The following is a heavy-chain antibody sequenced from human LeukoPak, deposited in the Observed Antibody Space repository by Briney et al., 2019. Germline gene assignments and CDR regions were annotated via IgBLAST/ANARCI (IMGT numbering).Heavy chain of an antibody. D-gene: IGHD1-26*01. V-gene: IGHV4-59*01. CDR1: GVTMSDYY. Sequence: SETLSLTCTAPGVTMSDYYWSWIRQSPVRGLQWIGYLYYSGNTNYNHSLKSRLTISRDMAKNQFSLKLSSVTSADTAVYYCARGEYEDLVDNWGQGTLVTVSS. J-gene: IGHJ4*02. CDR3: ARGEYEDLVDN. CDR2: LYYSGNT.